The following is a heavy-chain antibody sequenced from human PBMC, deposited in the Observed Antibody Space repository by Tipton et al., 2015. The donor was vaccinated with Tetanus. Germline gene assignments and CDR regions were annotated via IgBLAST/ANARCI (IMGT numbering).Heavy chain of an antibody. D-gene: IGHD5/OR15-5a*01. CDR2: IYPGDSDT. CDR1: GYTFTNYW. Sequence: QLVQSGAEVKKPGESLKISCKGSGYTFTNYWIGWVRQMPGKGLEWMGIIYPGDSDTRYSPSFQGQVTISADKSITTAYLQWSSLRASDTAMYYCARRRTSTALGLWLDPWGQGTLVTVSS. V-gene: IGHV5-51*01. CDR3: ARRRTSTALGLWLDP. J-gene: IGHJ5*02.